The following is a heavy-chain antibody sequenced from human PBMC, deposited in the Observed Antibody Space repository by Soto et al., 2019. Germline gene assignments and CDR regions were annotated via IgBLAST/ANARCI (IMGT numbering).Heavy chain of an antibody. CDR1: GGSISSGGYY. CDR2: IYYSGST. V-gene: IGHV4-61*08. Sequence: SETLSLTCTVSGGSISSGGYYWSWIRQPPGKGLEWIGYIYYSGSTNYNPSLKSRVTISVDTSKNQFSLKLSSVTAADTAVYYCARESEATPHAFDIRGQGTMVTVSS. CDR3: ARESEATPHAFDI. J-gene: IGHJ3*02.